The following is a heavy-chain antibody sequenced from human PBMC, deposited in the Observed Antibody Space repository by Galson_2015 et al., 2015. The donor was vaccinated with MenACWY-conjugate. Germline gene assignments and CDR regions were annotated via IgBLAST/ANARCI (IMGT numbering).Heavy chain of an antibody. CDR3: ARLVYGSGSRAFDY. CDR1: GYTFTSYG. CDR2: ISAYNGNT. J-gene: IGHJ4*02. D-gene: IGHD3-10*01. Sequence: SVKVSCKASGYTFTSYGISWVRQAPGQGLEWMGWISAYNGNTNYAQKLQGRVTTTTDTSTSTAYMELRSLRSDDTAVYYCARLVYGSGSRAFDYWGQGTLVTVSS. V-gene: IGHV1-18*04.